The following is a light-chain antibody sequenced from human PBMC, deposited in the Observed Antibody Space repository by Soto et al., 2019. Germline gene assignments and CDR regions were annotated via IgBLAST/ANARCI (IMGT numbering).Light chain of an antibody. J-gene: IGLJ2*01. V-gene: IGLV2-14*01. CDR1: SSDVGAYDF. Sequence: QSALTQPASVSGSPGQSITISCTGTSSDVGAYDFVSWYQHSPGKAPKLVTFAVTHRPRGISDRFSGSKSANTASLTISGLQAEDEAFYYCSSYTTRSTLVFGGGTKLTVL. CDR3: SSYTTRSTLV. CDR2: AVT.